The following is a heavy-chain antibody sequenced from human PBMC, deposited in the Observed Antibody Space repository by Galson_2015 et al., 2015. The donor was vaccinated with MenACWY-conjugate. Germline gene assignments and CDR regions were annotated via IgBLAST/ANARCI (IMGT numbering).Heavy chain of an antibody. CDR1: GFIFTDYD. CDR2: LSTYGGST. CDR3: ARKDGATYGYNDY. V-gene: IGHV3-64*02. J-gene: IGHJ4*02. Sequence: SLRLSCAGSGFIFTDYDMHWVRQAPGKGLEYVSALSTYGGSTYYADSVKGRFTISRDNSKNMLFLQMGSLRVEDTAVYYCARKDGATYGYNDYWGQGTLVIVSS. D-gene: IGHD5-18*01.